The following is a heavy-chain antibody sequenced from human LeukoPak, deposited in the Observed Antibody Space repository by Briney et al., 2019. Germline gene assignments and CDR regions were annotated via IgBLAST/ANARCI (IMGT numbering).Heavy chain of an antibody. D-gene: IGHD3-3*01. CDR1: GFTVSSNY. V-gene: IGHV3-53*01. CDR3: ARALWSGYPY. J-gene: IGHJ4*02. CDR2: IYSDGST. Sequence: GGSLRLSCAASGFTVSSNYMSWVRQAPGKGLEWVSVIYSDGSTYYADSVKGRFTISRDNSKNTLYFQMKSLRVEDTAVYYCARALWSGYPYWGQGTLVTVSS.